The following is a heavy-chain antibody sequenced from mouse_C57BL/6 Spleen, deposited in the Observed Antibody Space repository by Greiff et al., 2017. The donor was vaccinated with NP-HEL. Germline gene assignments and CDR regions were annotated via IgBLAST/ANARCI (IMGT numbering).Heavy chain of an antibody. CDR3: ARFYYYGSSYGYFDV. J-gene: IGHJ1*03. CDR2: IYPRDGST. CDR1: GYTFTDHT. V-gene: IGHV1-78*01. Sequence: VQLQESDAELVKPGASVKISCKVSGYTFTDHTIHWMKQRPEQGLEWIGYIYPRDGSTKYNEKFKGKATLTADKSSSTAYMQLNSLTSEDSAVYFCARFYYYGSSYGYFDVWGTGTTVTVSS. D-gene: IGHD1-1*01.